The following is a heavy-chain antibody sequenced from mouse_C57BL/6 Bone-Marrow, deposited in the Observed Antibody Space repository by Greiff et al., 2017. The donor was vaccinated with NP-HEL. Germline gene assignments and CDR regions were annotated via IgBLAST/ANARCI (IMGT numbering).Heavy chain of an antibody. CDR1: GYTFTSYW. CDR3: ARDYARGVFAY. Sequence: QVQLKQPGAELVKPGASVKLSCKASGYTFTSYWMHWVKQRPGQGLEWIGMIHPNSGSTNYNEKFKSKATLTVDKSSSTAYMQLSSLTSEDSAVYYCARDYARGVFAYWGQGTLVTVSA. V-gene: IGHV1-64*01. J-gene: IGHJ3*01. CDR2: IHPNSGST. D-gene: IGHD2-4*01.